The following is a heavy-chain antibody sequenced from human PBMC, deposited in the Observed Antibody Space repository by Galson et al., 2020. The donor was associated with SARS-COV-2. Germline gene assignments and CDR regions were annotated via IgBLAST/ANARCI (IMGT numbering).Heavy chain of an antibody. D-gene: IGHD3-10*01. V-gene: IGHV1-18*01. CDR1: GYTFTSYA. CDR3: ARDIYYGSGVFDY. J-gene: IGHJ4*02. CDR2: ISAYSGNT. Sequence: ASVKVSCHASGYTFTSYAINWVRQAPGQGLEWMGWISAYSGNTNYAQKFQGRVTMTTDTSTSTGYMELRSLRSDDTAVYYCARDIYYGSGVFDYWGQGTLVTVFS.